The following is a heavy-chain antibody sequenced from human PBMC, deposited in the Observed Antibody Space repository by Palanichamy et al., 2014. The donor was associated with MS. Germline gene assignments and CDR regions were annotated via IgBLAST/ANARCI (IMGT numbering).Heavy chain of an antibody. Sequence: SLTCTVSGGSISSXVLLELDPPAPRKGLEWIGYIYYSGSTYYNPSLKSRVTISIDTSKNQFSLKLSSVTAADTAVYYCARGNGYYYFDFWGQGTLVTVSS. D-gene: IGHD5-24*01. CDR1: GGSISSXVL. CDR2: IYYSGST. J-gene: IGHJ4*02. V-gene: IGHV4-31*03. CDR3: ARGNGYYYFDF.